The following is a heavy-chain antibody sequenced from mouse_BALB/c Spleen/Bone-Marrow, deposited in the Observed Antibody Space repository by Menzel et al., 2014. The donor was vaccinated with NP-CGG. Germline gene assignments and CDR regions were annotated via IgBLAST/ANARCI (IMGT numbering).Heavy chain of an antibody. CDR1: GYSFTGYF. CDR3: GRGDDYDGDFDR. V-gene: IGHV1-37*01. CDR2: INPYNGDT. Sequence: VQLQQSGPELAKPGASVKISCKPSGYSFTGYFMNWVKQSHGKSLEWIRRINPYNGDTFYNQKFKGKATLTVDKSSSTAHMELLSLTSEDSAVYYCGRGDDYDGDFDRWGQGTTLTVSS. J-gene: IGHJ2*01. D-gene: IGHD2-4*01.